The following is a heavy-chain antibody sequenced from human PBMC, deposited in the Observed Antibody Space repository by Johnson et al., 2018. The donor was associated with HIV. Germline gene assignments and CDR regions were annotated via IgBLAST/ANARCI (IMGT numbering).Heavy chain of an antibody. D-gene: IGHD6-6*01. CDR2: ISWNSGSI. J-gene: IGHJ3*02. CDR3: AKDTAYSSSSFMSHAFDI. CDR1: GFTFSDYY. V-gene: IGHV3-9*01. Sequence: VQLVESGGGLVKPGGSLRLSCAASGFTFSDYYMSWIRQAPGKGLEWVSGISWNSGSIGYADSVKGRFIISRDNAKNSLYLQMNSLRAEDTALYYCAKDTAYSSSSFMSHAFDIWGQGTMVTVSS.